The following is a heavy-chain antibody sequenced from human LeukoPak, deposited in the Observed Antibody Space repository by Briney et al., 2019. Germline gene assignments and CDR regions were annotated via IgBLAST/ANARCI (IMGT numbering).Heavy chain of an antibody. CDR1: GFTFSSYS. J-gene: IGHJ4*02. Sequence: GRSLRLSCAASGFTFSSYSMNWVSQAPGKGLEWVSYISSTSSTIYYADSVKGRFTISRDNAKNSLFLQMNSLRDDDTAVYFCARDYIWAYDYWGQGTLVTVSS. V-gene: IGHV3-48*02. D-gene: IGHD3-10*01. CDR2: ISSTSSTI. CDR3: ARDYIWAYDY.